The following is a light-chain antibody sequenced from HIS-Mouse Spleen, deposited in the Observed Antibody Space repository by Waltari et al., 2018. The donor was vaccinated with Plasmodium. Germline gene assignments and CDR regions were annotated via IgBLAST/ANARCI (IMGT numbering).Light chain of an antibody. CDR3: QAWDSSTAV. CDR1: KLGDKY. CDR2: QDS. V-gene: IGLV3-1*01. Sequence: LTQPPSVSVSPGQTASITCSGDKLGDKYACWYQQKPGQSPVLVIYQDSKRPSGIPERFSGSNSGNTATLTISGTQAMDEADYYCQAWDSSTAVFGGGTKLTVL. J-gene: IGLJ3*02.